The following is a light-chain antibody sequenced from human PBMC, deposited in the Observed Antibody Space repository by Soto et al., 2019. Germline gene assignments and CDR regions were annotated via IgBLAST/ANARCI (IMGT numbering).Light chain of an antibody. J-gene: IGKJ1*01. V-gene: IGKV3-15*01. CDR1: QSVDSK. CDR3: QHYSTCLWT. CDR2: GAS. Sequence: EIVMTQSPATLSVSPGERATLSCRASQSVDSKLAWYQQKHGQGHRLLIYGASSRATGIPARFSGSGSGTVLTRPISSLQSEDFAVYYCQHYSTCLWTLGRGPKVEI.